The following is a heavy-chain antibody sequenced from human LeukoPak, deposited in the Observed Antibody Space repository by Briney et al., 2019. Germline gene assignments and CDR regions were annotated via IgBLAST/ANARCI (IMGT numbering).Heavy chain of an antibody. CDR1: GFTFTYYH. Sequence: PGGCLRLSCAASGFTFTYYHMHWVRQAPGKGLEWVSYINSRSTTLYYADSVKGRFTISRDNAMNSLYLEINSLRAEDTAVYYCARGTYSSGWLEFSDFDFWGQGILVTVSS. CDR3: ARGTYSSGWLEFSDFDF. J-gene: IGHJ4*02. D-gene: IGHD6-19*01. V-gene: IGHV3-48*01. CDR2: INSRSTTL.